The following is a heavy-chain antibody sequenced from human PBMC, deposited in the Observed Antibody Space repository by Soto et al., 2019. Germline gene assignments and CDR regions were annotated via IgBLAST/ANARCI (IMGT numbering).Heavy chain of an antibody. D-gene: IGHD2-21*02. CDR2: ISYDGSNK. V-gene: IGHV3-30*18. J-gene: IGHJ4*02. Sequence: GGSLRLSCAASGFTFSSYDMHWVRQAPGKGLEWVAVISYDGSNKYYADSVKGRCTISRDNSKNTLYLQMNSLRAEDTAVYYCAKDSVSAAYCGGDCHNYYFDYWGQGTLVTVSS. CDR1: GFTFSSYD. CDR3: AKDSVSAAYCGGDCHNYYFDY.